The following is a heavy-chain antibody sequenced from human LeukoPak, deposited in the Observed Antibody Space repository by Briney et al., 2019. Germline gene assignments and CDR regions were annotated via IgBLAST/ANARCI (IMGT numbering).Heavy chain of an antibody. D-gene: IGHD3-22*01. CDR2: ISSSGSTI. Sequence: GGSLRLSCAASGFTFSDYYMSWIRQAPGKGLEWVSYISSSGSTIYYADSVKGRFTISRDNAKNSLYLQMNCLRAEDTAVYYCARVPDYYDEIDYWGQGTLVTVSS. CDR1: GFTFSDYY. V-gene: IGHV3-11*01. J-gene: IGHJ4*02. CDR3: ARVPDYYDEIDY.